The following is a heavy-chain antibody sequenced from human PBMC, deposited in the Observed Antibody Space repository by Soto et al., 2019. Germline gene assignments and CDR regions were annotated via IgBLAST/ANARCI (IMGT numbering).Heavy chain of an antibody. D-gene: IGHD3-3*01. V-gene: IGHV3-7*01. CDR3: ARDARYDFWSGYWSSLYYYYMDV. Sequence: GGSLRLSCAASGFTFSSYWMSWVRQAPGKGLEWVANIKQDGSEKYYVDSVKGRFTISRDNAKTSLYLQMNSLRAEDTAVYYCARDARYDFWSGYWSSLYYYYMDVWGKGTTVTVSS. J-gene: IGHJ6*03. CDR2: IKQDGSEK. CDR1: GFTFSSYW.